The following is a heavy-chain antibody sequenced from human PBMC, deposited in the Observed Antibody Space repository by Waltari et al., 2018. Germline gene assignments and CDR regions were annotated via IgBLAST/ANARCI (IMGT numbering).Heavy chain of an antibody. Sequence: EVQLVESGGGLVQPGGSLRLSCAASGFTSSSSWMDWVRQAPGRGLEWVANIKEDGSEKYYVDSVKGRFIISRDNAKNSLYLQMTSLRVEDTAVYYCSRRLDAWGQGTTVTVSS. V-gene: IGHV3-7*01. CDR2: IKEDGSEK. J-gene: IGHJ6*02. CDR1: GFTSSSSW. CDR3: SRRLDA.